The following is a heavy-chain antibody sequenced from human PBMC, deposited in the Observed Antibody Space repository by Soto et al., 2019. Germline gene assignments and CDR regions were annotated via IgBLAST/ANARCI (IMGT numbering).Heavy chain of an antibody. CDR1: GGCISSSRYR. CDR3: ATLDGLGVVTPFMDY. Sequence: QLQLQESGPGLVKPSETLSLICTVSGGCISSSRYRWGWVRQPPGKGLEWIGTIYYSGSTHYNPSLTSRVTISVDTSKSQFSLRLNSVTAADSAVYYCATLDGLGVVTPFMDYWGQGTLVTVSS. D-gene: IGHD3-3*01. CDR2: IYYSGST. V-gene: IGHV4-39*01. J-gene: IGHJ4*02.